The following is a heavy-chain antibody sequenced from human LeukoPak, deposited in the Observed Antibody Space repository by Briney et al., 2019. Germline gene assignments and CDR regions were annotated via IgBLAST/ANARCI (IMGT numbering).Heavy chain of an antibody. V-gene: IGHV1-46*01. Sequence: ASVKVSCKASGYTFTNYYMHWVRQAPGQGLEWMGIINTSGGSTNYAQKFQGRVTMTRDTSTTTVYMELSSLRYEDTAVYYCATGFYFDTSGLLMHWGQGTLVTVSS. CDR3: ATGFYFDTSGLLMH. J-gene: IGHJ4*02. CDR2: INTSGGST. CDR1: GYTFTNYY. D-gene: IGHD3-22*01.